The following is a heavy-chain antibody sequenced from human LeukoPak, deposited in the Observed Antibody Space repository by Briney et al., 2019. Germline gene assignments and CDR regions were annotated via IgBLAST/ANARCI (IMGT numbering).Heavy chain of an antibody. D-gene: IGHD5-24*01. CDR3: ARAILAPIPYYFDY. CDR2: IYYSGST. Sequence: PSETLSLTCTVSGGSISSGDYYWSWIRQPPGKGLEWIGYIYYSGSTYYNPSLKSRVNISVDTSKNQFSLKLSSVTAADTAVYYCARAILAPIPYYFDYWGQGTLVTVSS. CDR1: GGSISSGDYY. J-gene: IGHJ4*02. V-gene: IGHV4-30-4*08.